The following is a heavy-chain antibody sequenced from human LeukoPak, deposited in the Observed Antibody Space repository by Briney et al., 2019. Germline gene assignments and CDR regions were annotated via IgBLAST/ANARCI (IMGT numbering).Heavy chain of an antibody. CDR3: ARHPYCSGGSCYFYFQH. D-gene: IGHD2-15*01. CDR2: INPSGGST. V-gene: IGHV1-46*01. Sequence: ASVKVSCKASGYTFTSYYMHWVRQAPGQGLEWMGIINPSGGSTSYAQKFQGRVTMTRGTSTSTVYMELSSLRSEDTAVYYCARHPYCSGGSCYFYFQHWGQGTLVTVSS. CDR1: GYTFTSYY. J-gene: IGHJ1*01.